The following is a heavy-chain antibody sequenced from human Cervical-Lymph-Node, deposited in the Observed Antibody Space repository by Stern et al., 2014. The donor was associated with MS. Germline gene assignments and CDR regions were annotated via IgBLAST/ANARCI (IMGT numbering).Heavy chain of an antibody. D-gene: IGHD5-18*01. J-gene: IGHJ4*02. CDR1: GFTFSSYA. V-gene: IGHV3-23*04. CDR3: AKDRGYTYGRFDY. Sequence: EVQLVESGGGSVQPGGSLRLSCTASGFTFSSYAMTWVRQAPGKGLEWVSSTSVTGDHSYYADSVKGRFTISRDNSKNTLYLQMNSLRADDTAMYYCAKDRGYTYGRFDYWGQGTLVTVSS. CDR2: TSVTGDHS.